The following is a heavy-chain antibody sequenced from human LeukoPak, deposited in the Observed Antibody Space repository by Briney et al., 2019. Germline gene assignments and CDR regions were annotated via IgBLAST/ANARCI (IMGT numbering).Heavy chain of an antibody. Sequence: GASVNVSCKASGYTFTSYYMHWVRQAPGQGLEWMGWMNPNSGNANSAQKFQGRITMTRDTSIDTAYMELSSLRSEDTAVYYCARGPILVRGVILADSVGGMDVWGQGTTVTVSS. V-gene: IGHV1-8*02. CDR3: ARGPILVRGVILADSVGGMDV. D-gene: IGHD3-10*01. CDR1: GYTFTSYY. CDR2: MNPNSGNA. J-gene: IGHJ6*02.